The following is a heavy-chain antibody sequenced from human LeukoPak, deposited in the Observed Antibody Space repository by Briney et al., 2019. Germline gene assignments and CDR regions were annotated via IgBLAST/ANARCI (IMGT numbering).Heavy chain of an antibody. V-gene: IGHV3-21*01. CDR3: ARGVSGWFDP. CDR2: ISSSSSYI. Sequence: PGGSLRLSCAASGFTFSYYWMHWVRQAPGKGLEWVSSISSSSSYIYYADSVKGRFTIFRDNAKNSLYLQMNSLRAEDTAVYYCARGVSGWFDPWGQGTLVTVSS. D-gene: IGHD3-10*01. CDR1: GFTFSYYW. J-gene: IGHJ5*02.